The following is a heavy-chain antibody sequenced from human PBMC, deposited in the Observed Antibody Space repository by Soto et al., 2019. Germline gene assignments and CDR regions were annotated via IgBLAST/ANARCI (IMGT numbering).Heavy chain of an antibody. V-gene: IGHV4-4*02. CDR1: GGSLSTPVW. Sequence: QLQLQESGPGLVKPSGTLSLTCGVSGGSLSTPVWWSWVRLPPGKGLEWIGEVFHSGSANYNPSLQSRVTISLDKSTNQFALRLSSVTAADTAVYYCARKAYTRLDYWGQGALVTVSS. D-gene: IGHD2-2*01. CDR3: ARKAYTRLDY. CDR2: VFHSGSA. J-gene: IGHJ4*02.